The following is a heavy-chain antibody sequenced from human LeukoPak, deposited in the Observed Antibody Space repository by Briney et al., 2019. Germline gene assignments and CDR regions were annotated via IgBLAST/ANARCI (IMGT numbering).Heavy chain of an antibody. D-gene: IGHD1-26*01. J-gene: IGHJ5*02. CDR3: ARDPGLSNGMLLVRNWFDP. V-gene: IGHV1-2*02. CDR1: GYTFTDYY. Sequence: ASVKVSCKASGYTFTDYYIHWLRQAPGQGLEWMGWTNPKSGNTHYAQKFQGRVAMTRDTSISTAYLDLNSLISDDTAMYYCARDPGLSNGMLLVRNWFDPWGQGTLVTVSS. CDR2: TNPKSGNT.